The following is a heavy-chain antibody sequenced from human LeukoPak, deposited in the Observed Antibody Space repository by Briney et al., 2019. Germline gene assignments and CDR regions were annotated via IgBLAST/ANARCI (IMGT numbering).Heavy chain of an antibody. V-gene: IGHV1-69*05. CDR1: GGTFSSYA. CDR3: GRGIAARPSWFDP. CDR2: IIPIFGTA. J-gene: IGHJ5*02. Sequence: GASVKVSCKASGGTFSSYAISWVRQAPGQGLEWMGGIIPIFGTANYAQKFQGRVTITTDESTSTAYMELSSLRSEDTAVYYCGRGIAARPSWFDPWGQGTLVTVSS. D-gene: IGHD6-6*01.